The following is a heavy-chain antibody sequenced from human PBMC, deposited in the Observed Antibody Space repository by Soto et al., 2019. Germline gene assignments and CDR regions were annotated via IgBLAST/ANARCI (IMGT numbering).Heavy chain of an antibody. V-gene: IGHV4-39*02. CDR1: GGSISYNSYY. D-gene: IGHD2-2*01. Sequence: SETLSLTCSVSGGSISYNSYYWGRIRQPPGKGLEWVGGIFYTGTTYYSPSLKDRVTISVDTSKNSFSLNLTSVTAADTAVYFCARLVVVAPVANAWGQGTLVTVSS. J-gene: IGHJ5*02. CDR2: IFYTGTT. CDR3: ARLVVVAPVANA.